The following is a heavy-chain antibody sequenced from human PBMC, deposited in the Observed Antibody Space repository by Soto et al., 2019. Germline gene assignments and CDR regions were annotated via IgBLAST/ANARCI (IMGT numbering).Heavy chain of an antibody. CDR2: MYYTGVT. CDR3: ARGGEPLGHYGLDV. V-gene: IGHV4-61*01. CDR1: GGSVRSGNHF. D-gene: IGHD3-10*01. J-gene: IGHJ6*02. Sequence: KSSETLSLTCSVSGGSVRSGNHFWNWIRQPPGRGLEWLGYMYYTGVTNYNPSLKSRVSMSVDTSKDQFSLNLTSLTAADTAVYYCARGGEPLGHYGLDVWGQGTTVTVSS.